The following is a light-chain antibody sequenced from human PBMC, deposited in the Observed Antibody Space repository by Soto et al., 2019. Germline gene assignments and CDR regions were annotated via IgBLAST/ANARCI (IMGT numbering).Light chain of an antibody. Sequence: QSVLTQSPSASASLGASVKLTCTLSSGHSSYAIAWHQQQPEKGPRYLMKLDSYGSHTKGDAIPDRFSGSSSGAERYLTISSLQSEDEADYYCQPWGTGIHVVFGGGTKLTVL. CDR2: LDSYGSH. J-gene: IGLJ2*01. CDR3: QPWGTGIHVV. V-gene: IGLV4-69*01. CDR1: SGHSSYA.